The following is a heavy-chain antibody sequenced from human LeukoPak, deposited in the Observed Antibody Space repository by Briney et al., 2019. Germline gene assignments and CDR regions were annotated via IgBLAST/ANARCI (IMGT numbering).Heavy chain of an antibody. J-gene: IGHJ4*02. D-gene: IGHD4-17*01. CDR2: IYPSGNT. V-gene: IGHV4-61*02. CDR1: GGSINSGSYS. Sequence: TSQTLSLTCTVSGGSINSGSYSWSWIRQPAGKGLEWIGRIYPSGNTNYNPSLKSRVTISVDTSKNQFSLKLSSVTAADTAVYYCARTTVTVSHFDYWGQGTPVTVSS. CDR3: ARTTVTVSHFDY.